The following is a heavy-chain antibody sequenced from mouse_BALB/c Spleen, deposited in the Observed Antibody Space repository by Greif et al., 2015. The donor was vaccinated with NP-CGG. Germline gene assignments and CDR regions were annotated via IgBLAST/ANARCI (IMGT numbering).Heavy chain of an antibody. CDR2: IYPGSGST. D-gene: IGHD4-1*02. Sequence: LQQSGSELVRPGASVKLSCKASGYTFTSYWMHWVKQRPGQGLEWIGNIYPGSGSTNYDEKFKSKATLTVDTSSSTAYMQLSSLTSEDSAVYYCTRPTGRLYYYAMDYWGQGTSVTVSS. CDR1: GYTFTSYW. J-gene: IGHJ4*01. V-gene: IGHV1S22*01. CDR3: TRPTGRLYYYAMDY.